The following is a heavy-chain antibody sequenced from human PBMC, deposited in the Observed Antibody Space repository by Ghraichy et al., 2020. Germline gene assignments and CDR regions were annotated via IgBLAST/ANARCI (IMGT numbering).Heavy chain of an antibody. CDR1: GGSFSGYY. V-gene: IGHV4-34*01. D-gene: IGHD3-22*01. J-gene: IGHJ4*02. Sequence: GSLRLSCAVYGGSFSGYYWSWIRQPPGKGLEWIGEINHSGSTNYNPSLKSRVTISVDTSKNQFSLKLSSVTAADTAVYYCARAWNYYDSSGYYGNDYWGQGTLVTVSS. CDR3: ARAWNYYDSSGYYGNDY. CDR2: INHSGST.